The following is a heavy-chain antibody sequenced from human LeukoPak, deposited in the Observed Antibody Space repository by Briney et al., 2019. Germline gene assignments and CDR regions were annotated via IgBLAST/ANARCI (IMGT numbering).Heavy chain of an antibody. CDR1: GYTFTSYG. CDR3: ARDRSSDYVWGSYRHDY. Sequence: ASVKVSCKASGYTFTSYGISWVRQAPGQGLEWVGWISAYNGNTNYAQKLQGRVTMTTDTSTSTAYMELRSLRSDDTAVYYCARDRSSDYVWGSYRHDYWGQGTLVTVSS. V-gene: IGHV1-18*01. CDR2: ISAYNGNT. D-gene: IGHD3-16*02. J-gene: IGHJ4*02.